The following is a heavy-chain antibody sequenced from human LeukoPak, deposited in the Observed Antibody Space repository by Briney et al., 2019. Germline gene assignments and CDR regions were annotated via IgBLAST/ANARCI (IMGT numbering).Heavy chain of an antibody. D-gene: IGHD3-10*01. Sequence: GGSLRLSCAASGFTVSSNYMSWVRQAPGKGLEWVSVIYSGGSTYYADSVKGRFTISRDNSKNTLYLQMNSLRAEDTAFYHCASSYGSGSYYGGFDYWGQGTLVTVSS. CDR3: ASSYGSGSYYGGFDY. V-gene: IGHV3-66*01. CDR2: IYSGGST. J-gene: IGHJ4*02. CDR1: GFTVSSNY.